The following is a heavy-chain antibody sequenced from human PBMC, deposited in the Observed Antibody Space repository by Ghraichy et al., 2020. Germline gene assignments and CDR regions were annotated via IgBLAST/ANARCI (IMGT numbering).Heavy chain of an antibody. Sequence: SGPTLVKPTQTLTLTCTFSGFSLSTGGVGVGWIRQPPGKALEWLALIYWDDDKRYSPSLKSRVTITKDTSKKQVVLTMTNMDPVDTATYYCAHSRPYGLRGYGGDVFDIWGQGTMVTVSS. J-gene: IGHJ3*02. CDR1: GFSLSTGGVG. CDR3: AHSRPYGLRGYGGDVFDI. CDR2: IYWDDDK. V-gene: IGHV2-5*02. D-gene: IGHD5-18*01.